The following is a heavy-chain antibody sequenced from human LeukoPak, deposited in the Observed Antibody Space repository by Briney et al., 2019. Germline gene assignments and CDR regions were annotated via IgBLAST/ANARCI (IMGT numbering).Heavy chain of an antibody. CDR3: ASLWFGESNYYYGVDV. V-gene: IGHV3-7*03. J-gene: IGHJ6*04. D-gene: IGHD3-10*01. CDR2: IKQDGSEK. Sequence: PGGSLRLSCAASGFIFSSYWMSWVRQAPGKGLEWVANIKQDGSEKYYVDSVKGRFTISRDNAKNSLYPQMNSLRAEDTAVYYCASLWFGESNYYYGVDVWGKGTTVTVSS. CDR1: GFIFSSYW.